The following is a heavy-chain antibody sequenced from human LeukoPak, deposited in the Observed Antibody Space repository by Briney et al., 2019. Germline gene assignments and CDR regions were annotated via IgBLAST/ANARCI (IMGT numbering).Heavy chain of an antibody. J-gene: IGHJ2*01. D-gene: IGHD4-17*01. CDR2: INHSGST. CDR1: GGSFSGYY. CDR3: ASLSPDYGAAYWYFDL. Sequence: SETLSLTCAVHGGSFSGYYWSWIRQPPGKGLEWIGEINHSGSTNYNPSLKSRVTISVDTSKNQFSLKLSSVTAADTAVYYCASLSPDYGAAYWYFDLWGRGTLVTVSS. V-gene: IGHV4-34*01.